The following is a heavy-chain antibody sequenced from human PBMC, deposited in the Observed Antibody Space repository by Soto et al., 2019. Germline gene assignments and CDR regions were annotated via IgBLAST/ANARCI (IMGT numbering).Heavy chain of an antibody. V-gene: IGHV4-34*01. CDR2: INHSGST. Sequence: SETLSLTCAVYGGSFSGYYWSWIRQPPGKGLEWIGEINHSGSTNYNPSLKSRVTISVDTSKNQFSLKLSSVTAADTAVYYCARGSAIRFLEWLPYYYGMDVWGQGTTVTVS. CDR3: ARGSAIRFLEWLPYYYGMDV. J-gene: IGHJ6*02. CDR1: GGSFSGYY. D-gene: IGHD3-3*01.